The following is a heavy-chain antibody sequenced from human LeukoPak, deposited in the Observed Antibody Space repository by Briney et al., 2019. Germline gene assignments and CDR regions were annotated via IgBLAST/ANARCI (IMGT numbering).Heavy chain of an antibody. V-gene: IGHV4-59*02. Sequence: SETLSLTCTLSGASVRSHFWSWIRQTPGKGLEWLGYSFYIGRNNYNPSLGSRVAISLDTSKNQFSLMLTAVTAADTAVYYCARRDGDNYAFDYWGQGILDTVSS. CDR1: GASVRSHF. CDR3: ARRDGDNYAFDY. CDR2: SFYIGRN. D-gene: IGHD5-24*01. J-gene: IGHJ4*02.